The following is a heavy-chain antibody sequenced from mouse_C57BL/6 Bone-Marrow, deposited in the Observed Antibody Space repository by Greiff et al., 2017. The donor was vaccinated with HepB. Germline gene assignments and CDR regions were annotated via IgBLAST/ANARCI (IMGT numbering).Heavy chain of an antibody. D-gene: IGHD2-3*01. J-gene: IGHJ4*01. CDR1: GYTFTSYG. Sequence: VNVVESGAELARPGASVKLSCKASGYTFTSYGISWVKQRTGQGLEWIGEIYPRSGNTYYNEKFKGKATLTADKSSSTAYMELRSLTSEDSAVYFCARYGGWSMDYWGQGTSVTVSS. CDR2: IYPRSGNT. CDR3: ARYGGWSMDY. V-gene: IGHV1-81*01.